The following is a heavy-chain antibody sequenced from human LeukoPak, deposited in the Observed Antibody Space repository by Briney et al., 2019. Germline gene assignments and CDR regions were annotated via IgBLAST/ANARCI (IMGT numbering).Heavy chain of an antibody. Sequence: PETLSLTCTVSGGSISSYYWSWIRQPPGKGLEWIGYIYYSGSTNYNPSLKSRVTISVDTSKNQFSLKLSSVTTADTAVYYCARIYYDSSGYYYSDYWGQGTLVTVSS. CDR1: GGSISSYY. D-gene: IGHD3-22*01. CDR3: ARIYYDSSGYYYSDY. CDR2: IYYSGST. V-gene: IGHV4-59*01. J-gene: IGHJ4*02.